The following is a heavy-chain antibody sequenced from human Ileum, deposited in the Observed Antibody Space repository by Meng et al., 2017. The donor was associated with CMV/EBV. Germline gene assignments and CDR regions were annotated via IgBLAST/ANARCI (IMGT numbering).Heavy chain of an antibody. CDR1: GYTFTIYW. CDR3: ASGFSGCAPSGFDY. Sequence: SGYTFTIYWMHWVRRAPGQGIGRMNIIGPSAGNASYSQKCLSRITMTRNTSASTVYMRLSSLRSEDSAVSCCASGFSGCAPSGFDYWGQGTLVTVSS. D-gene: IGHD3-10*01. V-gene: IGHV1-46*01. J-gene: IGHJ4*02. CDR2: IGPSAGNA.